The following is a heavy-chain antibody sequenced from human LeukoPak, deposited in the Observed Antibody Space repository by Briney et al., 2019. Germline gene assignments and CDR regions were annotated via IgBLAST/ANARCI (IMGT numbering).Heavy chain of an antibody. CDR3: ARHPRYSSSSRDFDY. V-gene: IGHV4-39*01. D-gene: IGHD6-6*01. CDR2: IYYSGST. J-gene: IGHJ4*02. CDR1: GGSISSSSYY. Sequence: PSETLSLTCTVSGGSISSSSYYWGWIRQPPGKGLEWIGSIYYSGSTYYNPSLKSRVTISVDTSKNQFSLKLSSVTAADTAVYYCARHPRYSSSSRDFDYWGQGTLVTVSS.